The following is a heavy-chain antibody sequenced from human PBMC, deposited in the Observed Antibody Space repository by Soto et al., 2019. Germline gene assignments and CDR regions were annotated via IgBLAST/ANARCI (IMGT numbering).Heavy chain of an antibody. V-gene: IGHV4-39*01. CDR1: GGSISSSSYY. CDR2: IYYSGST. D-gene: IGHD2-15*01. Sequence: SQTLSLTCTVSGGSISSSSYYWGWIRQPPGKGLEWIGSIYYSGSTYYNPSLKSRVTISVDTSKNQFSWKLSSVTAADTAVYYCARHHVVGTYNWFDPWGQGTLVTVSS. CDR3: ARHHVVGTYNWFDP. J-gene: IGHJ5*02.